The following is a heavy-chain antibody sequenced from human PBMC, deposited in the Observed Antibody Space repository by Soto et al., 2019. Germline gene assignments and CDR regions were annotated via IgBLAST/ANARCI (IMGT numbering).Heavy chain of an antibody. CDR1: GTTFNSYG. V-gene: IGHV3-23*01. Sequence: PGGSLRLSCVVSGTTFNSYGFSWVRQAPGKGLEWVSTITGSGGGRYFADSVKGRFTISRDNSKNTLFLQMNSLRVEDTAIYYCAKGRAMDVWGRGTTVTVSS. CDR3: AKGRAMDV. D-gene: IGHD3-10*01. J-gene: IGHJ6*02. CDR2: ITGSGGGR.